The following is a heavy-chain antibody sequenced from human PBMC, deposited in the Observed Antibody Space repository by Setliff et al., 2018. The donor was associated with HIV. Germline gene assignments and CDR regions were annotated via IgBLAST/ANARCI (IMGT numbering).Heavy chain of an antibody. Sequence: SVKVSCKASGGSINSYGVSWVRQTPGQGLEWMGGLIPLHNESNVAQKFRDRVTITADESAGAFYMEVNSLTASDTAIYYCARHAAATISSMWYANAAFDVWGQGTGVTVS. CDR1: GGSINSYG. J-gene: IGHJ3*01. V-gene: IGHV1-69*10. CDR2: LIPLHNES. CDR3: ARHAAATISSMWYANAAFDV. D-gene: IGHD2-2*01.